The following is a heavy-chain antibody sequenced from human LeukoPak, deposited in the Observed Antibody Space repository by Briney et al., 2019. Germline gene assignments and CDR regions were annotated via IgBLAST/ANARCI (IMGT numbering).Heavy chain of an antibody. CDR1: GFIFSSYA. Sequence: PGGSLRLSCEASGFIFSSYAMSWVRQAPGKGLEWVSCINGGGGSTYYADSVKGRLTISRDNFKKTLFLQINSLRAEDTAIYYCAKDAPQGTTVGGPGPFDYWGQGTLVTVTS. V-gene: IGHV3-23*01. J-gene: IGHJ4*02. D-gene: IGHD6-19*01. CDR2: INGGGGST. CDR3: AKDAPQGTTVGGPGPFDY.